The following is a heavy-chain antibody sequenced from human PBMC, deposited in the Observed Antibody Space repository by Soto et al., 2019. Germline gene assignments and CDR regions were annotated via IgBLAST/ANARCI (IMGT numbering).Heavy chain of an antibody. D-gene: IGHD1-26*01. CDR3: ASERGSSYFDY. J-gene: IGHJ4*02. CDR2: IWFDESRK. CDR1: GFPLTDYG. Sequence: QVQLVESGGGVVQPGKSLRLSCDVSGFPLTDYGMHWVRQAPGKGLEWVAVIWFDESRKYYADSVKGRFTISRDTSKNTVYLQMHRLRVEDTAVYYCASERGSSYFDYWGQGTLVTVSS. V-gene: IGHV3-33*01.